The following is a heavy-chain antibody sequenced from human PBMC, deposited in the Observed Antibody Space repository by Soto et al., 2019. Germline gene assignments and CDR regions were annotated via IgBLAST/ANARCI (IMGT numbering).Heavy chain of an antibody. V-gene: IGHV4-30-2*01. CDR2: IYHSGST. J-gene: IGHJ4*02. D-gene: IGHD5-12*01. CDR1: GGSISSGGYS. CDR3: ARGRDGYTDFSYFDY. Sequence: NPSETLSLTCAVSGGSISSGGYSWSWIRQPPGKGLEWIGYIYHSGSTYYNPSLKSRVTISVDRSKNQFSLKLSSVTAADTAVYYCARGRDGYTDFSYFDYWGQGTLVTVSS.